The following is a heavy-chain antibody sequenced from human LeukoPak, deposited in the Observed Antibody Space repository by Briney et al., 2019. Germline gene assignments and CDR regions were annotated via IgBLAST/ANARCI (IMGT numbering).Heavy chain of an antibody. V-gene: IGHV3-23*01. D-gene: IGHD6-19*01. CDR3: ATTRPYGTTWAGAFED. Sequence: GGSLRLSCAASGFIFSSHAMSWVRQAPGKGLEWVSTITARSGADYTDSVKGRFVISRDNSKNTLFLQMSSLRAEDTALYYCATTRPYGTTWAGAFEDWGQGIPVTVSS. CDR1: GFIFSSHA. CDR2: ITARSGA. J-gene: IGHJ4*02.